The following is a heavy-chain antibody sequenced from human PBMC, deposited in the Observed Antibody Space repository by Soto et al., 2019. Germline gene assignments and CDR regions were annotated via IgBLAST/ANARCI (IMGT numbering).Heavy chain of an antibody. CDR2: TYYRSKWYN. CDR3: ARDRCSSTSCHTADYYYGMDV. D-gene: IGHD2-2*02. J-gene: IGHJ6*02. Sequence: QTLSLTCAISGDSVSSNSAAWNWIRQSPSRGLEWLGRTYYRSKWYNDYAVSVKSRITINPETSKNQFSLQLNSVTPEDTAVYYCARDRCSSTSCHTADYYYGMDVWGQGATVTVSS. V-gene: IGHV6-1*01. CDR1: GDSVSSNSAA.